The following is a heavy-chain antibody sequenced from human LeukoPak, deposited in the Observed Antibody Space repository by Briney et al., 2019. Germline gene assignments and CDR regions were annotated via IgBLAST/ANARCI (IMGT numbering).Heavy chain of an antibody. V-gene: IGHV4-30-4*08. CDR3: ARAHGGNSGPPDAFDI. CDR1: GGSISSGDYY. Sequence: SETLSLTCTVSGGSISSGDYYWSWIRQPPGKGLEWIGYIYYSGSTYCNPSLKSRVTISVDTSKNQFSLKLSSVTAADTAVYYCARAHGGNSGPPDAFDIWGQGTMVTVSS. CDR2: IYYSGST. D-gene: IGHD4-23*01. J-gene: IGHJ3*02.